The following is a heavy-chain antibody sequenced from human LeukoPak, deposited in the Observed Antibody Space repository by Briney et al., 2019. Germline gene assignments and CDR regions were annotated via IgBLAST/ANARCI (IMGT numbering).Heavy chain of an antibody. J-gene: IGHJ3*02. D-gene: IGHD5-24*01. V-gene: IGHV3-7*01. CDR2: IKQDGSEK. CDR1: GFTFSSHW. CDR3: ARDLEMATNTAHDSFDI. Sequence: GGSLRLSCAASGFTFSSHWMSWVRQAPGKGLEWVANIKQDGSEKYYVDSVKGRFTISRDNAKNSLYLQMNSLRAEDTAVYYCARDLEMATNTAHDSFDIWGLGTKVTVSS.